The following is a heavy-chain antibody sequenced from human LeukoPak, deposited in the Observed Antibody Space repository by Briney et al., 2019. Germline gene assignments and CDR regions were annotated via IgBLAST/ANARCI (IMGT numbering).Heavy chain of an antibody. D-gene: IGHD1-14*01. Sequence: PGGSLRLSCAASGFIFSYYSMHWVRQAPGKGLEYVSVISPDGRATYYTNSVKGRFTISRDNSKNTVYLQMDSQRDDDTAVYYCAREQPAGSTDYWGQGTLVTVSS. V-gene: IGHV3-64*01. CDR1: GFIFSYYS. CDR2: ISPDGRAT. J-gene: IGHJ4*02. CDR3: AREQPAGSTDY.